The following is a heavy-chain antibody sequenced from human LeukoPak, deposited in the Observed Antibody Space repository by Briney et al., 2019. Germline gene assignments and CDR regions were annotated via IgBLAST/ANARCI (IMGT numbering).Heavy chain of an antibody. V-gene: IGHV3-66*01. D-gene: IGHD3-9*01. CDR3: ARVRYDISYYYGMDV. CDR2: IYSGGST. J-gene: IGHJ6*02. Sequence: PGGSLRLSCAASGFTVSSNYMSWVRQAPGKGLEWVSVIYSGGSTYYADSVKGRFTISRDNSKNTLYLQMNSLRAEDTAVYYCARVRYDISYYYGMDVWGQGTTVTVSS. CDR1: GFTVSSNY.